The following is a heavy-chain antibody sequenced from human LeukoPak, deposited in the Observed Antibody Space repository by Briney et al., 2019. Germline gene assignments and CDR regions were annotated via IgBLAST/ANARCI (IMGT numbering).Heavy chain of an antibody. CDR3: ARDTVTAGRFDH. J-gene: IGHJ4*02. Sequence: GGSLRLSCAASGFTFSNYWMSWVRQAPGKGLEWVANIKQDGSEKYYVDSVKGRFTISRDNAKNSVYLQMNSLRAEDTAVYYCARDTVTAGRFDHWGQGTLVTVSS. D-gene: IGHD2-21*02. CDR1: GFTFSNYW. V-gene: IGHV3-7*01. CDR2: IKQDGSEK.